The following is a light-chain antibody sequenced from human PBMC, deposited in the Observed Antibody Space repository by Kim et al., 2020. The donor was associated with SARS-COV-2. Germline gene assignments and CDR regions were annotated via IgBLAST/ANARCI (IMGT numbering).Light chain of an antibody. V-gene: IGKV1-39*01. CDR2: AAS. Sequence: DVQLTQSPSSLAASVGDGVTITCRASQNIRNYLNWFVQKPGKAPRLLIYAASTLQSGVPSKFSGSGSGTDFTLTITSLQFEDFATYYCQQSYSVPLTFGRGTKVDIK. CDR3: QQSYSVPLT. CDR1: QNIRNY. J-gene: IGKJ4*01.